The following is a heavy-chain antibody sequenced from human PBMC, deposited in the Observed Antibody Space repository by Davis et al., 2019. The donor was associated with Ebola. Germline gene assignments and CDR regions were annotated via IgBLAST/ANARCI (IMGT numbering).Heavy chain of an antibody. CDR3: AKAVAGLGY. D-gene: IGHD6-19*01. V-gene: IGHV3-23*01. J-gene: IGHJ4*02. CDR1: GFTFSSYS. Sequence: GGSLRLSCAASGFTFSSYSMNWVRQPQGKGLEWVSTIRVSGGRTYYADSVKGRFTISRDNSQNTLYLQMNSLRAEDTAVYYCAKAVAGLGYWGQGTLVTVSS. CDR2: IRVSGGRT.